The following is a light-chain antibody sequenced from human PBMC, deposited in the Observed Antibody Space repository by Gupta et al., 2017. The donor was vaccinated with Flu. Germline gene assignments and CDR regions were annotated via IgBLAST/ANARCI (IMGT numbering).Light chain of an antibody. V-gene: IGKV3-11*01. Sequence: EIVLTQSPATLSLSPGERATLFCRASQSVSTYLAWYQHKPGQAPRLLIYDASNRATGIPARFSGSGSGTDFTLTISSLEPEDFAVYYCQKFSNWPPYTFGQGTKVEI. CDR3: QKFSNWPPYT. CDR1: QSVSTY. J-gene: IGKJ2*01. CDR2: DAS.